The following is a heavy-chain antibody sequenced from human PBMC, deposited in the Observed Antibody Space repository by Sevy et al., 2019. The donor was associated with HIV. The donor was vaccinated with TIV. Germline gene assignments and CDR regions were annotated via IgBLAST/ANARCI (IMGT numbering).Heavy chain of an antibody. J-gene: IGHJ6*02. V-gene: IGHV3-21*01. CDR3: ARDYVLPATIDYYYYGMDV. D-gene: IGHD2-2*01. CDR1: GFNLRTYN. Sequence: GSLRLSCAASGFNLRTYNMNWVRQAPGKGLEWVSSVSSSSSYIYYADSVKGRFTISRDNAKTSLYLQMNSLRAEDTAVYYCARDYVLPATIDYYYYGMDVWGQGTTVTVSS. CDR2: VSSSSSYI.